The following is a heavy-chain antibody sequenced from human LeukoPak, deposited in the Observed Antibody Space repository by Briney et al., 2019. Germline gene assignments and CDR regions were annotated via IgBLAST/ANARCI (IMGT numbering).Heavy chain of an antibody. CDR2: IKTDGSVT. V-gene: IGHV3-7*03. CDR3: AKNNGWFHLAQ. CDR1: GFNFRDHW. Sequence: GGSLRLSCAVSGFNFRDHWMDWVRQAPGKGLEWVGHIKTDGSVTYYVDSLKGRFSISRDNTNNALYLQMNSLRVEDTAVYYCAKNNGWFHLAQWGQGTLVTVSS. J-gene: IGHJ4*02. D-gene: IGHD6-19*01.